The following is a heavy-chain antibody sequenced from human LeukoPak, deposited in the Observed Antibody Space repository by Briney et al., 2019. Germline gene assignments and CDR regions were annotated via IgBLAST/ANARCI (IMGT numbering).Heavy chain of an antibody. D-gene: IGHD2-15*01. CDR3: ATQYCSGGSCYPEPVYFQH. Sequence: GESLKISCKGSGYKFNMYWIAWVRQMPGKGLEWMGIIYPGDSDTRYSPSFQGQVTMSADKSISTAYLQWSSLKASDTAMYYCATQYCSGGSCYPEPVYFQHWGQGTLVTVSS. V-gene: IGHV5-51*01. CDR1: GYKFNMYW. CDR2: IYPGDSDT. J-gene: IGHJ1*01.